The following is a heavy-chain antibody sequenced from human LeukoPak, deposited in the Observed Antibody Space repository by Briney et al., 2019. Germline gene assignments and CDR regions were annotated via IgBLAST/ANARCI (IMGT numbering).Heavy chain of an antibody. CDR2: IKPDGSEK. CDR3: AKGTGIAARPYYYYMDV. Sequence: GGSLRLSCAASGFTFSGYWMSWVRQAPGKGLEWVANIKPDGSEKFSVDSVKGRFTISRDNSKNTLYLQMNSLRAEDTALYYCAKGTGIAARPYYYYMDVWGKGTTVTVSS. CDR1: GFTFSGYW. D-gene: IGHD6-6*01. V-gene: IGHV3-7*03. J-gene: IGHJ6*03.